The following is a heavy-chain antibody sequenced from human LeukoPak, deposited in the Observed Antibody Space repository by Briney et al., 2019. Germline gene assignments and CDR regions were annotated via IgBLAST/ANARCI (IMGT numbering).Heavy chain of an antibody. J-gene: IGHJ5*02. D-gene: IGHD3-22*01. CDR1: GGSFSGYY. Sequence: SETLSLTCAVCGGSFSGYYWSWIRQPPGKGLGWIGEINHSGSTNYNPSLKSRVTISVDTSKNQFSLKLSSVTAADTAVYYCARGYYYDSPTSGFDPWGQGTLVTVSS. CDR3: ARGYYYDSPTSGFDP. CDR2: INHSGST. V-gene: IGHV4-34*01.